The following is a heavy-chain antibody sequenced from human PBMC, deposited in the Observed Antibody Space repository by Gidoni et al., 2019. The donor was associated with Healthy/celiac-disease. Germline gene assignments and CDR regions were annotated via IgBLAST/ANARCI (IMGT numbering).Heavy chain of an antibody. J-gene: IGHJ3*02. CDR2: ISAYNGNT. V-gene: IGHV1-18*01. CDR3: ARDISNVGYQLLFDAFDI. Sequence: QVQLVQSGAEVKKPGASVKVSCKASGYTFTSYGISWVRQAPGQGLEWMGWISAYNGNTNYAQKLQGRVTMTTDTSTSTAYMELRSLRSDDTAVYYCARDISNVGYQLLFDAFDIWGQGTMVTVSS. D-gene: IGHD2-2*01. CDR1: GYTFTSYG.